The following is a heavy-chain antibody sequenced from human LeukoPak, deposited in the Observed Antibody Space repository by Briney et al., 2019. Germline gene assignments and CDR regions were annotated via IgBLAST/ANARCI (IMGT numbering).Heavy chain of an antibody. CDR3: ARLFYYGSGIADY. Sequence: PVGSLRLSCAASGFTFSSYSMNWVRQAPGKGLEWIGNIYHSGSTSYNPSLKSRVTISVDTSKNQFYLKLRSVTAADTAVYYCARLFYYGSGIADYWGQGTLVTVSS. J-gene: IGHJ4*02. CDR2: IYHSGST. D-gene: IGHD3-10*01. V-gene: IGHV4-38-2*01. CDR1: GFTFSSYS.